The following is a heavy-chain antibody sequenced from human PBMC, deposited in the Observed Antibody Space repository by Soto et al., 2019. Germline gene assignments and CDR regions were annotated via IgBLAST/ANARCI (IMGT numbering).Heavy chain of an antibody. J-gene: IGHJ3*02. V-gene: IGHV3-23*01. Sequence: VQLLESGGGLVQPGGSLRLSCAASGFTFSQYAMSWVRQAPGKGLEWVSIVSGSGASTTYADSVKGRFAISRDNSKNMLYLQMNSLSIVDTAVYYCAKHFASGWSRRDALEIWGQGTMVTVSS. CDR3: AKHFASGWSRRDALEI. CDR2: VSGSGAST. D-gene: IGHD6-13*01. CDR1: GFTFSQYA.